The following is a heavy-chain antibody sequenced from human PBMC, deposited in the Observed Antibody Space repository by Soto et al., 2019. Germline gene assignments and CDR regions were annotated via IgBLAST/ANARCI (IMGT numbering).Heavy chain of an antibody. J-gene: IGHJ6*02. CDR3: ARHRGYYGSGSYPYYGMDV. D-gene: IGHD3-10*01. Sequence: SETLSLTCTVSGGSISSSSYYWGWIRQPPGKGLEWIGSIYYSGSTYYNPSLKSRVTISVDTSKNQFSLKLSSVTAADTAVYYCARHRGYYGSGSYPYYGMDVWGQGTTVTVPS. CDR2: IYYSGST. CDR1: GGSISSSSYY. V-gene: IGHV4-39*01.